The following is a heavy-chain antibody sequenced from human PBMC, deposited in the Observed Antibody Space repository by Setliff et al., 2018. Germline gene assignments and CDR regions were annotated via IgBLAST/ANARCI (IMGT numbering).Heavy chain of an antibody. V-gene: IGHV4-39*01. Sequence: SETLSLTCTVSGGSISSSSYYWGWIRQPPGKGLEWIGSIYYSGSTYYNPSLKSRVTISVDTSKNQFSLKLSSVTAADTAVYYCASCLAAHRGGWFDPWGQGTLVTVSS. D-gene: IGHD6-6*01. CDR3: ASCLAAHRGGWFDP. CDR1: GGSISSSSYY. CDR2: IYYSGST. J-gene: IGHJ5*02.